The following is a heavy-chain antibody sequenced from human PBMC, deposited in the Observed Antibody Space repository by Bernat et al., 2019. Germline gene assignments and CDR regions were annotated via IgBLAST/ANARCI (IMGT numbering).Heavy chain of an antibody. J-gene: IGHJ6*02. CDR3: TTDPYGSGSWSYYDGMDV. Sequence: EVQLVESGGGLVKPGGSLRLSCAASGFTFSNAWMNWVRQAPGKGLEWVGRIKSKTDGGTTDYAAPVKGRFTISRDDSKNTLYLQMNSLKTEDTAVYYCTTDPYGSGSWSYYDGMDVWGQGTTVTVSS. D-gene: IGHD3-10*01. CDR2: IKSKTDGGTT. V-gene: IGHV3-15*07. CDR1: GFTFSNAW.